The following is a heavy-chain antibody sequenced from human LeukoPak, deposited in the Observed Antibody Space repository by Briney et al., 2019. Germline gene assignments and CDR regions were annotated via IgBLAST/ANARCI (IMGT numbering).Heavy chain of an antibody. V-gene: IGHV3-53*01. D-gene: IGHD4-17*01. CDR1: GFTVSTNY. CDR2: INSGGST. J-gene: IGHJ5*02. CDR3: AKNYGDT. Sequence: GGSLRLSCVVSGFTVSTNYMSWVRQAPGKGLEWVSVINSGGSTFYADSVKGRFTISRDNSKNALYLQMNSLRAEDTAVYYCAKNYGDTWGQGTLVTVSS.